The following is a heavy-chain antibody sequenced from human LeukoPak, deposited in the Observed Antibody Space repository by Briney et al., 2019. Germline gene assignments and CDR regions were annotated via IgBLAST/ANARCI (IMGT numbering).Heavy chain of an antibody. CDR3: ARDVPGNSGYFNDAFDM. CDR2: IIPIFHTT. Sequence: ASVKVSCKASGGTFSSYAISWVRQAPGQGLEWMGRIIPIFHTTNYAQKFQGRVTITTEQSTSTAYMELSSLRSEDTAVYYCARDVPGNSGYFNDAFDMWGQGTVVTVSS. V-gene: IGHV1-69*05. J-gene: IGHJ3*02. D-gene: IGHD3-22*01. CDR1: GGTFSSYA.